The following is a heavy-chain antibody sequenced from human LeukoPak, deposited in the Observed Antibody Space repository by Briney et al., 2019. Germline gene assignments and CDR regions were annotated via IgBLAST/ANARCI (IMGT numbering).Heavy chain of an antibody. CDR3: ASSTPGYAPDRFDY. J-gene: IGHJ4*02. Sequence: SETLSLTCTVSGGSISSYYWSWIRQPPGKGLEWIGYIYYSGSTNYNPSLKSRVTISVDTSKNQFSLKLSSVTAADTAVYYCASSTPGYAPDRFDYWGQGTLVTVSS. D-gene: IGHD5-12*01. CDR1: GGSISSYY. V-gene: IGHV4-59*08. CDR2: IYYSGST.